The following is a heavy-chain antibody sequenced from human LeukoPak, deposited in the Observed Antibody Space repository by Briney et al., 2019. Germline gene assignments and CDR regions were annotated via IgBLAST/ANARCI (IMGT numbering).Heavy chain of an antibody. V-gene: IGHV4-4*07. CDR1: GGSISSYY. Sequence: SETLSLTCTVAGGSISSYYWSWIRQPAGKGLEWSGRTYSSGSTNYNPSLKSRVTMSVDMSKNQFSLRLSSVTAADAAVYYCARPTGYCSSASCYEYFDYWGQGTLVTVSS. CDR3: ARPTGYCSSASCYEYFDY. J-gene: IGHJ4*02. D-gene: IGHD2-2*01. CDR2: TYSSGST.